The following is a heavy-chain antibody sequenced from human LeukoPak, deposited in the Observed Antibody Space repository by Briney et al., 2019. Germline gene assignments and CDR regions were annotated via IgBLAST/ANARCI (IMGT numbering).Heavy chain of an antibody. CDR3: ARDVGVCSSTSCYAGAIDY. J-gene: IGHJ4*02. V-gene: IGHV1-46*01. CDR2: INLSGGST. D-gene: IGHD2-2*01. Sequence: GASVKVSCKASGYTFTRYYMHWVRQAPGQGLEWMGIINLSGGSTSYAQKFQGRVTMTRDTSTCTVYMELSSLRSEDTAVYYCARDVGVCSSTSCYAGAIDYWGQGTLVTVSS. CDR1: GYTFTRYY.